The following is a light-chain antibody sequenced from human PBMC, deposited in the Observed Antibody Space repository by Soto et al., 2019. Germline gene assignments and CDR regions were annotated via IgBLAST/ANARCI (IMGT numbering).Light chain of an antibody. V-gene: IGKV3-11*01. J-gene: IGKJ5*01. CDR2: GAS. CDR3: QQRSNWPIT. CDR1: QSVSNNY. Sequence: EIVFAPFPSTLSLSPGERATLSCRASQSVSNNYLAWYQQKPGQAPRLLIYGASNRATGIPARFSGSGSGTDFTLTISSLEPEDFAVYYCQQRSNWPITFGQGTDWRL.